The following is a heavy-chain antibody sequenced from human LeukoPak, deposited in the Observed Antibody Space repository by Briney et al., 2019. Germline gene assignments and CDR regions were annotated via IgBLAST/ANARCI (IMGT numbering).Heavy chain of an antibody. CDR1: GFTVSSNY. CDR2: IYSGGST. D-gene: IGHD3-10*01. V-gene: IGHV3-53*01. CDR3: ATPTPSAYYYGSGKYYHYMDV. Sequence: GGSLRLSCAASGFTVSSNYMSWVRQAPGKGLEWVSVIYSGGSTYYADSVKGRFTISRDNSKNTLYLQMNSLRAEDTAVYYCATPTPSAYYYGSGKYYHYMDVWGKGTTVTVSS. J-gene: IGHJ6*03.